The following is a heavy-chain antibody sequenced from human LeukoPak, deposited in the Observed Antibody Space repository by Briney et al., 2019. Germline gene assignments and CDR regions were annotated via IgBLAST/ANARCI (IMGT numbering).Heavy chain of an antibody. CDR2: INPNSGGT. Sequence: ASVKVSCKASGYTFTGYYMHWVRQAPGQGLEWMGWINPNSGGTNYAQKFQGRVTMARDTSISTAYMELSRLRSDDTAEYYCARDPRPNYYGSGSNNWFDPWGQGTLVTVSS. V-gene: IGHV1-2*02. D-gene: IGHD3-10*01. CDR3: ARDPRPNYYGSGSNNWFDP. J-gene: IGHJ5*02. CDR1: GYTFTGYY.